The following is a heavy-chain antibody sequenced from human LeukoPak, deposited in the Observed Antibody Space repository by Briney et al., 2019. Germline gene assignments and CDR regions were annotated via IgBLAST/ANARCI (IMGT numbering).Heavy chain of an antibody. J-gene: IGHJ6*03. CDR3: AREKRTSGSYYELAVDYYYMDV. D-gene: IGHD1-26*01. CDR1: GGSISSSSYY. Sequence: PSETLSLTCTVSGGSISSSSYYWGWIRQPPGKGLEWLGSIYYSGSTYYNPSLKSRVTISVDTSKNQFSLKLSSVTAADTAVYYCAREKRTSGSYYELAVDYYYMDVWGKGTTVTVSS. CDR2: IYYSGST. V-gene: IGHV4-39*07.